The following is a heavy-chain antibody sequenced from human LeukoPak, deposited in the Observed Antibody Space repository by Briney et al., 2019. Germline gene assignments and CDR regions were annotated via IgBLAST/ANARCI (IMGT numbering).Heavy chain of an antibody. J-gene: IGHJ4*02. CDR1: IHTFTSYG. CDR2: ISAYNGNT. V-gene: IGHV1-18*01. D-gene: IGHD3-22*01. CDR3: ARDSAFRLLGSRY. Sequence: ASVKVSCKISIHTFTSYGISWVRHAPGQGLEWRGWISAYNGNTNYAQKPQGRVTMTTDTSKSTAYVELSSLRSDDTAVYYCARDSAFRLLGSRYLGQGTLVTVSS.